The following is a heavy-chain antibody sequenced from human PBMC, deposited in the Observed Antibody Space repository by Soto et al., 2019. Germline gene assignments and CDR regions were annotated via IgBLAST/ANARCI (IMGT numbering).Heavy chain of an antibody. Sequence: SETLSLTCAVYGGSFSGYYWSWIRQPPGKGLEWIGEINHSGSTNYNPSLKSRVTISVDTSKNQFSLKLSSVTAADTAVYYCAKGLEMATITLYYYGMDVWGQGTTVTVSS. CDR2: INHSGST. CDR1: GGSFSGYY. V-gene: IGHV4-34*01. CDR3: AKGLEMATITLYYYGMDV. J-gene: IGHJ6*02. D-gene: IGHD5-12*01.